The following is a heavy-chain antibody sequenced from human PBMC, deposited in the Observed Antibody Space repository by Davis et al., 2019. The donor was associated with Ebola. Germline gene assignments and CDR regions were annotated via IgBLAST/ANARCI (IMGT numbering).Heavy chain of an antibody. CDR3: AKYGIVVVPAAPDAFDI. D-gene: IGHD2-2*01. CDR2: ISGSGGST. J-gene: IGHJ3*02. V-gene: IGHV3-23*01. CDR1: GFTFSSYA. Sequence: GSLRLSCAASGFTFSSYAMSWVRQAPGRGLEWVSAISGSGGSTYYADSVKGRFTISRDNSKNTLYLQMNSLRAEDTAVYYCAKYGIVVVPAAPDAFDIWGQGTMVTVSS.